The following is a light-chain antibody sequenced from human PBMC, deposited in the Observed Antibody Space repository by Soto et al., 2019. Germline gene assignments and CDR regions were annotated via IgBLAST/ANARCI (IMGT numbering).Light chain of an antibody. CDR1: SSNIGSNT. CDR3: QSYDSSLSGWV. V-gene: IGLV1-44*01. Sequence: QSVLTQPPSASGTPGQRVIISCSGSSSNIGSNTVNWYQQIPGTAPKLLIYSYNQRPSGVPDRFSGSKSGTSASLAITGLQAEDEADYYCQSYDSSLSGWVFGGGTKLTVL. CDR2: SYN. J-gene: IGLJ3*02.